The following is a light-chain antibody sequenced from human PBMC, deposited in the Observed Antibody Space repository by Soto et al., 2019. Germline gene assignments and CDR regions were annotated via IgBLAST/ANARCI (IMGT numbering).Light chain of an antibody. V-gene: IGKV3-15*01. Sequence: EIVTTQSPATLSPSPGERATLSCRASQTIYSNVAWYQQRPGQAPRLLIYRASARATGIPARFSGSGSGTEFTLTIGSLQSEDSAVYYCQQYQNLWTFGKGTKVDIK. CDR2: RAS. CDR1: QTIYSN. J-gene: IGKJ1*01. CDR3: QQYQNLWT.